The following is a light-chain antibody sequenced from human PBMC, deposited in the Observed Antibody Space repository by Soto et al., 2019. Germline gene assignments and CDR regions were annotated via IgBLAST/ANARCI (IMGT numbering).Light chain of an antibody. CDR2: TSG. Sequence: IHMTQSPSSLSASVGDRVTITCRASQRITTYLNWYQQKPGEAPKLLISTSGTLQRGVPSRFIGSGSGTDFTLTITGLQRADCATYFCQQTYNTPYTFGQGTKLEIK. J-gene: IGKJ2*01. CDR3: QQTYNTPYT. CDR1: QRITTY. V-gene: IGKV1-39*01.